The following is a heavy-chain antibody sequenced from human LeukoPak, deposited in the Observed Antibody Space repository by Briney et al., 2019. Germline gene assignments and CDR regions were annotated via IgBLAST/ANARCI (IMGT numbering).Heavy chain of an antibody. D-gene: IGHD3-22*01. V-gene: IGHV3-74*01. CDR2: INDDGSDT. CDR1: GFTFSSHW. Sequence: GGSLRLSCADSGFTFSSHWMHWVRQVPGKGPVWVARINDDGSDTVYADSVKGRFTISRDDAKNMLFLQMNSLRGEDTAVYHCVRGGPSTWFWGQGTLVTVSS. CDR3: VRGGPSTWF. J-gene: IGHJ4*02.